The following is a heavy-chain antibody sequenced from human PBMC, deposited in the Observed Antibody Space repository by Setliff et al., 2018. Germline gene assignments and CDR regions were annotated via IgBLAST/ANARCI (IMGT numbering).Heavy chain of an antibody. CDR3: ARYSSGWFFDY. D-gene: IGHD6-19*01. Sequence: PGGSLRLSCAASGFTFSSYAMSWVRQAPGKGLEWVSGLSGTGGITYYADSVKGRFTISRDNSKNTLYLQMNSLRAEDTAVYYCARYSSGWFFDYWGQGTPVTVSS. CDR2: LSGTGGIT. J-gene: IGHJ4*02. CDR1: GFTFSSYA. V-gene: IGHV3-23*01.